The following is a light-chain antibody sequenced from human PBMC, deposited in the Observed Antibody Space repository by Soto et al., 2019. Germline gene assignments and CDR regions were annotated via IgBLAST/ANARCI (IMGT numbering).Light chain of an antibody. V-gene: IGKV3-15*01. CDR3: QQYNNWPRT. CDR1: QTINNN. CDR2: GAS. J-gene: IGKJ1*01. Sequence: VMTQAPATLSVSPGERATLSCRASQTINNNVAWYQLRDGQVPRLLIYGASTRATGIPARFSGSGSGTEFTLTISSLQSEDFAVYYCQQYNNWPRTFGQGTKVDIK.